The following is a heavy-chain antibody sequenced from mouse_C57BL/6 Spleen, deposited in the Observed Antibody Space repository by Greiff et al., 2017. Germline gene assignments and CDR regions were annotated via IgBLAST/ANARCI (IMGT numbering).Heavy chain of an antibody. CDR1: GFTFSSYA. Sequence: EVQVVESGGGLVKPGGSLKLSCAASGFTFSSYAMSWVRQTPEKRLEWVATISAGGSYTDYPDNVKGRFTISRDTAKNNLYLQMSHLKSEDSAMYYCARDRGGNCEYFDDWGKGTTVTVSS. CDR3: ARDRGGNCEYFDD. D-gene: IGHD2-1*01. V-gene: IGHV5-4*01. CDR2: ISAGGSYT. J-gene: IGHJ1*03.